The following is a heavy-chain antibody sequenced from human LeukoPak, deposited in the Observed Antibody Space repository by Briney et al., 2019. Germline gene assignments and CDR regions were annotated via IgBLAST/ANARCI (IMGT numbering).Heavy chain of an antibody. CDR3: ARLVAGAGDY. J-gene: IGHJ4*02. V-gene: IGHV4-39*01. Sequence: PSETLSLTCTVSGGSISSSSYYWGWIRQPPGKGLEWIGSIYYSGSTYYNPSLKSRVTISVDTSKNQFSLKLSSVTAADTAVYYCARLVAGAGDYWGQGTLVTVSS. CDR2: IYYSGST. CDR1: GGSISSSSYY. D-gene: IGHD2-15*01.